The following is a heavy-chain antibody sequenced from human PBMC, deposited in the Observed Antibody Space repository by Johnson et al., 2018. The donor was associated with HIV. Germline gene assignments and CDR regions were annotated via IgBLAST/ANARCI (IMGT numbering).Heavy chain of an antibody. Sequence: QVQLVESGGGVVQPGRSLRLSCAASGFTFSSYGMHWVRQAPGKGLNWVAVISYDGSNKDYAYSVKGRFTISRDNSKNTLYLQMNSLKVEDTAVYYCTTDGLWFGDPSFDIWGQGTVVTVSS. V-gene: IGHV3-30-3*01. J-gene: IGHJ3*02. CDR2: ISYDGSNK. D-gene: IGHD3-10*01. CDR1: GFTFSSYG. CDR3: TTDGLWFGDPSFDI.